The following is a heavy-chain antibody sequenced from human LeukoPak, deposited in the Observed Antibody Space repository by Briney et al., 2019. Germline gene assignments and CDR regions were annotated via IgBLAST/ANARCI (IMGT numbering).Heavy chain of an antibody. V-gene: IGHV3-30*04. CDR3: ARSRAVRGRYCSGGSCYSEFGY. CDR1: GFTFSSYA. CDR2: ISYDGSNK. D-gene: IGHD2-15*01. Sequence: GGSLRLSCAASGFTFSSYAMHWVRQAPGKGLEWVAVISYDGSNKYYADSVKGRFTISRDNSKNTLYLQMNSLRAEDTAVYYCARSRAVRGRYCSGGSCYSEFGYWGQGTLVTVSS. J-gene: IGHJ4*02.